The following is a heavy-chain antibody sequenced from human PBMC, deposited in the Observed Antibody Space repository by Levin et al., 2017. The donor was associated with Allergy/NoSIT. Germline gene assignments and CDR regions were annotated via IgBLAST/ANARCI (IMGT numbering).Heavy chain of an antibody. Sequence: GESLKISCAASGFTFSSYWMHWVRQAPGKGLVWVSRINSDGSSTTYADSVKGRFTISRDNAKNTLYLQMNSLRAEDTAVYYCASSGIAVAGTRYFDYWGQGTLVTVSS. V-gene: IGHV3-74*01. CDR3: ASSGIAVAGTRYFDY. J-gene: IGHJ4*02. CDR1: GFTFSSYW. D-gene: IGHD6-19*01. CDR2: INSDGSST.